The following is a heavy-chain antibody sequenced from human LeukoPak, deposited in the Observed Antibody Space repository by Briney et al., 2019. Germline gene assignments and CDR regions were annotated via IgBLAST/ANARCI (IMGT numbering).Heavy chain of an antibody. CDR1: GFTFSSYG. V-gene: IGHV3-33*01. CDR2: IWYDGSNK. Sequence: SGGSLRLSCAASGFTFSSYGMHWVRQAPGKGLEWVAVIWYDGSNKYYADSVKGRFTISRDNSKNTLYLQMESLTPEDTAVYYCVRDGGSLTLSNTGNYFDYWGQGTRVTVSS. J-gene: IGHJ4*02. CDR3: VRDGGSLTLSNTGNYFDY. D-gene: IGHD3-16*01.